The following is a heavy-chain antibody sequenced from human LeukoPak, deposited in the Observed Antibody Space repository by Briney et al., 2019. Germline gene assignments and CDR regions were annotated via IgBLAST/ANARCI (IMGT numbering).Heavy chain of an antibody. CDR2: IYYSGST. V-gene: IGHV4-61*01. Sequence: PSETLSLTCTVSGGSVSSGSYYWSWIRQPPGKGLEWIGYIYYSGSTNYNPSLKSRVTISVDTSKNQFSLKLSSVTAADTAVYYCARADRDWGWELLVDYWGQGTLVTVSS. CDR3: ARADRDWGWELLVDY. J-gene: IGHJ4*02. CDR1: GGSVSSGSYY. D-gene: IGHD1-26*01.